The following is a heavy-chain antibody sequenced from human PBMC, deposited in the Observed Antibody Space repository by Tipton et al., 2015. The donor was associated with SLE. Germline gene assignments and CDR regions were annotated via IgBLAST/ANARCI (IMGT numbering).Heavy chain of an antibody. CDR1: GFTFTDYY. J-gene: IGHJ4*02. CDR2: INHGGDDQ. CDR3: ARENWFIDS. V-gene: IGHV3-7*01. Sequence: SLRLSCAASGFTFTDYYMTWVRQAPGKGREWVANINHGGDDQNYADSVRGRFTFTRDNAKNSLDLQMNSLRVEDTAVYYCARENWFIDSWGQGTLVTVSS. D-gene: IGHD3-9*01.